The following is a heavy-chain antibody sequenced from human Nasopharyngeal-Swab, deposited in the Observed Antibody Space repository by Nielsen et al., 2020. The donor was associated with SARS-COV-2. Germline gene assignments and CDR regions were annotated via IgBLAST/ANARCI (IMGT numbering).Heavy chain of an antibody. CDR2: INPHSRGT. CDR3: ARDDYGDYGYFGH. D-gene: IGHD4-17*01. V-gene: IGHV1-2*02. Sequence: WVRQAPGQGLEWMGWINPHSRGTKYAQKFQGRVTMTSGTSINTAYMELRRLRSDDTAVYYCARDDYGDYGYFGHWGQGTLVTVSS. J-gene: IGHJ4*02.